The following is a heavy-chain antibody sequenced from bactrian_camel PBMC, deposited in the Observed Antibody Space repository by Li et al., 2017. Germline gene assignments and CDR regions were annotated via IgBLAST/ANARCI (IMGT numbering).Heavy chain of an antibody. CDR1: GPVYRHNY. J-gene: IGHJ4*01. Sequence: HVQLVESGGGSVQSGGSLRLSCVESGPVYRHNYMAWFRQVAGTEREGVAVIYTGGGNTWYADSVKGRFSISHDSAKNTVYLQMNNLKPEDTATYYCAAKVGAWSLSPTRYNHWGQGTQVTVS. CDR2: IYTGGGNT. CDR3: AAKVGAWSLSPTRYNH. D-gene: IGHD5*01. V-gene: IGHV3S54*01.